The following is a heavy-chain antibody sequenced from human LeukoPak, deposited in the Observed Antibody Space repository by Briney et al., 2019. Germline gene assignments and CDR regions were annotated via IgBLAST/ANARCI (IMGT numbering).Heavy chain of an antibody. Sequence: GGSLRLSCAASGFTFSSYSMNWVRRAPGKGLEWVSSISSSSSYIYYADSVKGRFTISRDNAKNSLYLQMNSLRAEDTAVYYCACDYGGNPGSYFDYWGQGTLVTVSS. D-gene: IGHD4-23*01. V-gene: IGHV3-21*01. CDR1: GFTFSSYS. J-gene: IGHJ4*02. CDR2: ISSSSSYI. CDR3: ACDYGGNPGSYFDY.